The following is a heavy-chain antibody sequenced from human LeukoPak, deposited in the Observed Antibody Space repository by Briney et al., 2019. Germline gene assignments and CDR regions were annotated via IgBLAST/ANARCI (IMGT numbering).Heavy chain of an antibody. J-gene: IGHJ4*02. CDR1: GFTFSSYW. CDR3: ARDRYPMVRGVITY. D-gene: IGHD3-10*01. V-gene: IGHV3-7*01. Sequence: GGSPRLSCAASGFTFSSYWMSWVRQAPGKGLEWVANIKQDGGEKYYVDSVKDRFTISRDNAKSSLYLQMNSLRDEGTAVYYCARDRYPMVRGVITYWGQGTLVTVSS. CDR2: IKQDGGEK.